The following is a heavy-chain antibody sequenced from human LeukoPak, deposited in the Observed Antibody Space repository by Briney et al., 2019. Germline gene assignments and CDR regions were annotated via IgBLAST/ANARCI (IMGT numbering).Heavy chain of an antibody. V-gene: IGHV1-46*01. CDR3: ARYWGGIVVVPAAIYRPDAFDI. D-gene: IGHD2-2*02. CDR1: GYTFTSYY. J-gene: IGHJ3*02. CDR2: SKPSSGST. Sequence: ASVKVSCSASGYTFTSYYMHWVRQAPGQGVEWRGISKPSSGSTGCAQKCQGRVTMTRDTSTSTVYMELSSLRSEDTAVYYGARYWGGIVVVPAAIYRPDAFDIWGQGTMVTVSS.